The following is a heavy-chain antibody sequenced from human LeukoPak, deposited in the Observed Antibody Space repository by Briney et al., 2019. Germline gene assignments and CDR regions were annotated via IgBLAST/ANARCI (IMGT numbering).Heavy chain of an antibody. V-gene: IGHV4-59*01. CDR1: GGSISSYC. CDR2: IYYSGST. Sequence: SETLSLTCTVSGGSISSYCWSWIRQPPGKGLEWIGCIYYSGSTNYNPSLKSRVTIPVDTSKNQFSLKLSSVTAADTAVFYCARAVADFWSGQYYFDYWGQGTLVTVSS. D-gene: IGHD3-3*01. J-gene: IGHJ4*02. CDR3: ARAVADFWSGQYYFDY.